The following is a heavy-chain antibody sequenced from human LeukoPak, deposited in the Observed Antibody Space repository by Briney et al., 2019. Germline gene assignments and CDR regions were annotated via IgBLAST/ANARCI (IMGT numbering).Heavy chain of an antibody. V-gene: IGHV4-34*01. CDR3: ARRRATLMVRGVIMAYDY. J-gene: IGHJ4*02. Sequence: PSETLSLTCAVYGGSFSGYYWSWLRQPPGKGLEWIGEINHSGSTNDNPSLTGRVTISVDTSKNQFSLKLSSVTTADTAVYYCARRRATLMVRGVIMAYDYWGQGTLVTVSS. CDR2: INHSGST. D-gene: IGHD3-10*01. CDR1: GGSFSGYY.